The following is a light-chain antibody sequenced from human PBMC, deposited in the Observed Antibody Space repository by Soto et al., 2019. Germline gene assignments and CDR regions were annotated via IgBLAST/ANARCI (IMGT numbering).Light chain of an antibody. CDR2: EVS. J-gene: IGLJ2*01. V-gene: IGLV2-14*01. CDR1: SGDVGGYNY. Sequence: QSALTQPASVSGSPGQSITISCTGTSGDVGGYNYVSWYQHHPGKAPKLIIYEVSNRPSGVSNRFSGSKSGNTASLTISGLQAEDETDYHCTSWTSRSTVAIGGGTKLTVL. CDR3: TSWTSRSTVA.